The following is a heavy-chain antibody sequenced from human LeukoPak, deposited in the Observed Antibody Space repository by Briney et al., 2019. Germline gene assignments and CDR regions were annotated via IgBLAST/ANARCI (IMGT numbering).Heavy chain of an antibody. J-gene: IGHJ4*01. Sequence: GASLQISCKGSGSIFTSYWIGGVRQLPGKGLEWMGIIYPGDSDTRYSPSLQGQVTIPADKSISTAYLQWSSLKASDTAMYYCAGGIAVAAYFDYWGQGTLVTVSS. CDR3: AGGIAVAAYFDY. V-gene: IGHV5-51*01. CDR1: GSIFTSYW. D-gene: IGHD6-19*01. CDR2: IYPGDSDT.